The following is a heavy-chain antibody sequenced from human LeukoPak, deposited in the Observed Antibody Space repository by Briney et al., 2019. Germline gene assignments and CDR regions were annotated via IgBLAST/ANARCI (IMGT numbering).Heavy chain of an antibody. J-gene: IGHJ6*02. CDR3: AREMIVVRSLMDV. D-gene: IGHD3-22*01. Sequence: GGSLRLSCAASGFTFSSYSMIWVRQAPGKGLEWVSSISSSSSYIYYADSVEGRFTISRDNAKNSLYLQMNSLRAEDTAVYYCAREMIVVRSLMDVWGQGTTVTVSS. V-gene: IGHV3-21*01. CDR2: ISSSSSYI. CDR1: GFTFSSYS.